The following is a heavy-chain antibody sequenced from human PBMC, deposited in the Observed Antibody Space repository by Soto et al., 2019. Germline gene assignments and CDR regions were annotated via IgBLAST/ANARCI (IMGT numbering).Heavy chain of an antibody. D-gene: IGHD6-19*01. CDR3: AAGIAVADPFDY. V-gene: IGHV1-58*01. Sequence: QMQLVQSGPEVKKPGTSVKVSCKASGFTFTSSAVQWVRQARGQRLEWIGWIVVGSGNTNYAQKFQERVTITRDMSTSTAYMELSSLRSEDTAVHYCAAGIAVADPFDYWGQGTLVTVSS. J-gene: IGHJ4*02. CDR2: IVVGSGNT. CDR1: GFTFTSSA.